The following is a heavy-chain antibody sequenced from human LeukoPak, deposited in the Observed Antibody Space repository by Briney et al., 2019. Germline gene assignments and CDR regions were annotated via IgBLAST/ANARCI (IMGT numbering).Heavy chain of an antibody. V-gene: IGHV3-23*01. J-gene: IGHJ6*02. CDR1: GFTFSSYA. CDR2: ISGSGGST. Sequence: GGSLRLSCAASGFTFSSYAMSWVRQAPGKGLEWVSAISGSGGSTYYADSVKGRFTISRDNSKNTLYLQMSSPRAEDTAVYYCAKDFPLLKSTVKWVSDYYYYYGMDVWGQGTTVTVSS. D-gene: IGHD4-17*01. CDR3: AKDFPLLKSTVKWVSDYYYYYGMDV.